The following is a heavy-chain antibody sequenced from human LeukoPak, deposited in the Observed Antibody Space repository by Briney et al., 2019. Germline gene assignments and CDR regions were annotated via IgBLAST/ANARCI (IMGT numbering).Heavy chain of an antibody. V-gene: IGHV4-4*07. J-gene: IGHJ5*02. D-gene: IGHD3-3*01. CDR3: ARDRVTIFGVVTTNWLDP. CDR1: GGSISSYY. CDR2: IYTSGST. Sequence: PSETLSLTCTVSGGSISSYYWSWIRQPAGKGLEWIGRIYTSGSTNYNPSLKSRVTMSVDTSKNQFSLKLSSVTAADTAVYYCARDRVTIFGVVTTNWLDPWGQGTLVTVSS.